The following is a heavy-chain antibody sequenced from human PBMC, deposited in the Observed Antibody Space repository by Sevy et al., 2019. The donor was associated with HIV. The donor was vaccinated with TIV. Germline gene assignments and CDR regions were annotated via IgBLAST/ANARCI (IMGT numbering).Heavy chain of an antibody. CDR1: GFTFEDYG. J-gene: IGHJ4*01. CDR2: INWNGGST. V-gene: IGHV3-20*04. CDR3: EREPSSYYRYRTGDLDQ. Sequence: GGSLRLSCAASGFTFEDYGMSWVRQVPGKGPEWVSGINWNGGSTSYADSVRGRFTISRDNAKNSRFLQMKGLGADDTAFYYFEREPSSYYRYRTGDLDQWGQGTRVTVSS. D-gene: IGHD3-16*02.